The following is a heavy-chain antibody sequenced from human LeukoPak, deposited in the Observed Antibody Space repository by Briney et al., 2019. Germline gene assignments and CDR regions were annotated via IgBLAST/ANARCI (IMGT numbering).Heavy chain of an antibody. D-gene: IGHD2-15*01. V-gene: IGHV3-48*03. CDR2: ITTSGSTK. CDR3: AKVRVDILVVVAAPFDY. CDR1: GFTFSNYE. J-gene: IGHJ4*02. Sequence: GGSLRLSCAASGFTFSNYEMNWVRQAPAKGQEWVSYITTSGSTKYYADSVKSRFTISRDNAKNSLYLQMNSLRAEDTAVYYCAKVRVDILVVVAAPFDYWGQGTLVTVSS.